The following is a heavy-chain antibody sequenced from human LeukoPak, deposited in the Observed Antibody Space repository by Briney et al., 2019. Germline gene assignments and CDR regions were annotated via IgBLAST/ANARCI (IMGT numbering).Heavy chain of an antibody. J-gene: IGHJ6*03. D-gene: IGHD4-17*01. CDR3: ARDRGDSGYYYYYMDV. Sequence: PEGSLRLSCAASGLTFSSYSTNWVRQAPGKGLEWFSSISSSSSYIYYADSVKGRFTISRDNAKNSLYLQMNSLRAEDTAVYYCARDRGDSGYYYYYMDVWGKGTTVTVSS. V-gene: IGHV3-21*01. CDR1: GLTFSSYS. CDR2: ISSSSSYI.